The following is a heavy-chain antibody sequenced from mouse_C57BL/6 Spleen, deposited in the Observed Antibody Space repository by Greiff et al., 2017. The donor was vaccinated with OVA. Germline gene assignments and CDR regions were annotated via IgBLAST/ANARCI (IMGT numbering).Heavy chain of an antibody. V-gene: IGHV1-76*01. Sequence: VQLVESGAELVRPGASVKLSCKASGYTFTDYYINWVKQRPGQGLEWIARIYPGSGNTYYNEKFKGKATLTAEKSSSTAYMQLSSLTSEDSAVYFCARQGLPYYFDYWGQGTTLTVSS. D-gene: IGHD3-3*01. CDR3: ARQGLPYYFDY. CDR2: IYPGSGNT. J-gene: IGHJ2*01. CDR1: GYTFTDYY.